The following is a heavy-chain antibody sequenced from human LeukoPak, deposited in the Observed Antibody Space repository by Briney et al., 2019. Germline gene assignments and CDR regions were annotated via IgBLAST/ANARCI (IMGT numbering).Heavy chain of an antibody. Sequence: GGSLRLSCAASGFTFDDYAMHWGRQAPGKGLEWVSGISWNSGSIGYADSVKGRFTISRDNAKNSLYLQMNGLRAEDTALYYCAKDILPGGGRAAPQSGMDVWGQGTTVTVSS. J-gene: IGHJ6*02. CDR1: GFTFDDYA. V-gene: IGHV3-9*01. CDR3: AKDILPGGGRAAPQSGMDV. CDR2: ISWNSGSI. D-gene: IGHD2-15*01.